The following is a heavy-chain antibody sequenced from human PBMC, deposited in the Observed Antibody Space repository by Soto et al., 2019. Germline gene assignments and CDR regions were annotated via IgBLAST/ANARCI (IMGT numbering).Heavy chain of an antibody. Sequence: SETLSLTCTVSGGSISSGGYYWSWIRQHPGKGLEWIGYIYYSGSTYYNPSLKSRVTISVDTSKNQFSLKLSSVTAADTAVYYCARVGGNFAYYFDYWGQGTLVTVSS. CDR2: IYYSGST. V-gene: IGHV4-31*03. CDR3: ARVGGNFAYYFDY. D-gene: IGHD2-21*02. CDR1: GGSISSGGYY. J-gene: IGHJ4*02.